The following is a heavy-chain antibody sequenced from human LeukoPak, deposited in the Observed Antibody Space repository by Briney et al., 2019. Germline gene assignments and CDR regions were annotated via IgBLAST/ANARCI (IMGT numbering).Heavy chain of an antibody. V-gene: IGHV4-38-2*01. CDR2: IYHSGTT. Sequence: SETLSLTCAVSGYSITSGYYWGWIRQPPGKGLEWIGSIYHSGTTYYNPSLKSRVSISVDTSKIQFSLRLSSVTAADTAMYYCARGQLTYCSSTSCYGSTWFDPWGQGTLVTVSS. CDR3: ARGQLTYCSSTSCYGSTWFDP. J-gene: IGHJ5*02. D-gene: IGHD2-2*01. CDR1: GYSITSGYY.